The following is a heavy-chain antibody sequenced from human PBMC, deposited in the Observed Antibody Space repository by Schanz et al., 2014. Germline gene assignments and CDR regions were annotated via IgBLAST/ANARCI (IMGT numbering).Heavy chain of an antibody. CDR2: ISDSGTYT. Sequence: EVQLVESGGGLVQPGGSLRLSCAASGFTFSTHAMAWVRQAPGKGLEWLSYISDSGTYTNYADSVKGRFTISRDNAKSSLYLQMNSLRVEDTAVYYCARAPVTVGPYHYYMDVWGKGTTVTVSS. CDR1: GFTFSTHA. D-gene: IGHD4-17*01. J-gene: IGHJ6*03. CDR3: ARAPVTVGPYHYYMDV. V-gene: IGHV3-48*04.